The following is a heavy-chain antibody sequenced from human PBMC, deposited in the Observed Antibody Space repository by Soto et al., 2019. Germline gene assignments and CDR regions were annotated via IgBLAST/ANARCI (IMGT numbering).Heavy chain of an antibody. D-gene: IGHD3-22*01. CDR1: GFSLSTSGMC. J-gene: IGHJ4*02. CDR3: ARIVTMNPHTGYYFDY. CDR2: IDWDDDK. V-gene: IGHV2-70*11. Sequence: SGPTLVNPTQTLTLTCTFSGFSLSTSGMCVSWIRQPPGKALEWLARIDWDDDKYYSTSLKTRLTISKDTSKNQVVLTMTNMDPVDTATYYCARIVTMNPHTGYYFDYWGQGTLVTVS.